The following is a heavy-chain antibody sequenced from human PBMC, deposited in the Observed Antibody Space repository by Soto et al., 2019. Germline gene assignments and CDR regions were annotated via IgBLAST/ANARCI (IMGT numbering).Heavy chain of an antibody. D-gene: IGHD1-7*01. CDR2: IYHSGST. CDR3: ARQITGSTGFDY. Sequence: PSETLSLTCAVSSGSISSSNWWTWVRQPPGKGLEWIGEIYHSGSTNYNPSLKSRVTMSVDKSKNQFSLKLSSVTAADTAVYYCARQITGSTGFDYWGQGTLVTVSS. J-gene: IGHJ4*02. CDR1: SGSISSSNW. V-gene: IGHV4-4*02.